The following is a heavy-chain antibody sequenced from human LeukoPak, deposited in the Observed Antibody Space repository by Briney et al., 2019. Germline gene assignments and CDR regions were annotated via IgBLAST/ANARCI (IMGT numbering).Heavy chain of an antibody. Sequence: EASVKVSCKASGYTFTSYGMSWVRQAPGKGLEWVSAISGRGGGTYYADSVKGRFTTSRDNSKNTLYLQMSSLRAEDTAVYYCAKALEMATISSDHWGQGTLVTVSS. CDR2: ISGRGGGT. CDR1: GYTFTSYG. D-gene: IGHD5-24*01. J-gene: IGHJ4*02. CDR3: AKALEMATISSDH. V-gene: IGHV3-23*01.